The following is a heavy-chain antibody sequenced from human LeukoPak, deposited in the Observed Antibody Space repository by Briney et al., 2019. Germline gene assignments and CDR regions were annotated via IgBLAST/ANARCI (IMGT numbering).Heavy chain of an antibody. CDR3: ARASFSGWYYVY. J-gene: IGHJ4*02. V-gene: IGHV4-34*01. CDR2: INHSGST. Sequence: SETLSLTCAVYGGSFSGYYWSWIRQPPGKGLEWIGEINHSGSTNYNPSLKSRVTMSVDTSKNQFSLKLSSVTAADTAVYYCARASFSGWYYVYWGQGTLVTVSS. D-gene: IGHD6-19*01. CDR1: GGSFSGYY.